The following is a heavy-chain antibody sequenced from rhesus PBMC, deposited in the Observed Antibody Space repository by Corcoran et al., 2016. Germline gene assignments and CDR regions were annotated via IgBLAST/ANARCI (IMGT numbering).Heavy chain of an antibody. V-gene: IGHV4-169*02. CDR1: GGSISSSS. D-gene: IGHD6S26*01. CDR3: ASNRQRLVPFDY. CDR2: IYVSGSST. J-gene: IGHJ4*01. Sequence: QLQLQESGPGLVKPSETLSVTCAVSGGSISSSSWSWIRQAPGKGLEWIGYIYVSGSSTNYNPSLKSRVTLSVDTSKNQLSLKLSSVTAAYTAVYYCASNRQRLVPFDYWGQGVLVTVPS.